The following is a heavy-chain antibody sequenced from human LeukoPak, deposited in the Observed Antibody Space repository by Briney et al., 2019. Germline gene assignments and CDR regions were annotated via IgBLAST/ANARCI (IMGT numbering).Heavy chain of an antibody. J-gene: IGHJ4*02. Sequence: SQTLSLTCTVSGGSISSGGYYWSWIRQHPGKGLEWIGFIYYSGSTYYNPSLKSRVTISVDTSKNQFSLKLSSVTAADTAVYYCARGDDSSGYYGRPGYFDYWGQGTLVTVSS. D-gene: IGHD3-22*01. CDR2: IYYSGST. CDR3: ARGDDSSGYYGRPGYFDY. V-gene: IGHV4-31*03. CDR1: GGSISSGGYY.